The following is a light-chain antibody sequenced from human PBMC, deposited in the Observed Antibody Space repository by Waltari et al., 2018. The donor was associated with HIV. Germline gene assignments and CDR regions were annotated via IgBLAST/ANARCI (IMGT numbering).Light chain of an antibody. CDR3: AAWDDSLGGVL. CDR2: GNN. CDR1: SSNIGSSN. Sequence: QSVLTPPPSASGNPGQRVTISCSGSSSNIGSSNVNWYQQLPGTAPKVLIYGNNQRPSGVPDRFSGSKSGTSASLAISGLQSEDTADYYCAAWDDSLGGVLFGGGTKLTVL. V-gene: IGLV1-44*01. J-gene: IGLJ2*01.